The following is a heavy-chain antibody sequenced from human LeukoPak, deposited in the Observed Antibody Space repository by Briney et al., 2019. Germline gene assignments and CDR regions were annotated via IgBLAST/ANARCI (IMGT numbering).Heavy chain of an antibody. CDR3: ARDPIQLWLSAPIFDY. D-gene: IGHD5-18*01. J-gene: IGHJ4*02. CDR1: GGTFSSYA. V-gene: IGHV1-69*04. Sequence: SVKVSCKASGGTFSSYAISWVRQAPGQGLEWMGRIIPILGIANYAQKFQGRVTITADKSTSTAYMELSSLRSEDTAVYYCARDPIQLWLSAPIFDYWGQGTLVTVSS. CDR2: IIPILGIA.